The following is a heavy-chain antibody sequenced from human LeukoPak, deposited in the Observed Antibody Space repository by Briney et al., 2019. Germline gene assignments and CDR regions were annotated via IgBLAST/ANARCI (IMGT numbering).Heavy chain of an antibody. CDR1: GFTFSNYW. Sequence: PGGSLRLSCAASGFTFSNYWMHWVRQAPGKGLMWVSTINSEGTSTNYADSVRGRFTVSRDNAKNTLYLQMNSLRAEDTAVYYGASLYLDNWGQGTLVTVSS. CDR3: ASLYLDN. J-gene: IGHJ4*02. V-gene: IGHV3-74*01. CDR2: INSEGTST.